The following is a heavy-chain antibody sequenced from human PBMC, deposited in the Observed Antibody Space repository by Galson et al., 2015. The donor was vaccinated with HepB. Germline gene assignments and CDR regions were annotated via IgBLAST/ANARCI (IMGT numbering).Heavy chain of an antibody. Sequence: SLRLSCAASGFTFSSYGMHWVRQAPGKGLEWVAVMSYDGSNKYYADSVKGRFTISRDNSKNTLYLQMNSLRAEDTAVYYCAKDYCSSTSCYFDYWGQGTLVTISS. V-gene: IGHV3-30*18. CDR2: MSYDGSNK. J-gene: IGHJ4*02. D-gene: IGHD2-2*01. CDR1: GFTFSSYG. CDR3: AKDYCSSTSCYFDY.